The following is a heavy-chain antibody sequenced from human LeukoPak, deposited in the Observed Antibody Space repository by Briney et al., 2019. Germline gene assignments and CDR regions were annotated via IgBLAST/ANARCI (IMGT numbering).Heavy chain of an antibody. CDR3: ARGDQSYGLLQFDY. CDR1: GGTFSSYA. Sequence: SVKVSCKASGGTFSSYAISWVRQAPGQGLEWMGGIIPIFGTANYAQKFQGRVTVTADESTSTAYMELSSLRSEDTAVYYCARGDQSYGLLQFDYWGQGTLITVSS. V-gene: IGHV1-69*13. CDR2: IIPIFGTA. D-gene: IGHD2-21*02. J-gene: IGHJ4*02.